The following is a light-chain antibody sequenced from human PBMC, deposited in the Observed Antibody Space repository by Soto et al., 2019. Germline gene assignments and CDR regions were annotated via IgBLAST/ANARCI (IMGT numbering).Light chain of an antibody. CDR3: QQYGSSPRT. CDR2: GAS. Sequence: ESVLKQSPGTLSLSPGERATLSCRASQSVSSSYLAWYQQKPDQAPRLLIYGASSRATGIPDRFSGSGSGTDFTLTISRLEPEDFAVYYCQQYGSSPRTFGQGTKVDI. CDR1: QSVSSSY. V-gene: IGKV3-20*01. J-gene: IGKJ1*01.